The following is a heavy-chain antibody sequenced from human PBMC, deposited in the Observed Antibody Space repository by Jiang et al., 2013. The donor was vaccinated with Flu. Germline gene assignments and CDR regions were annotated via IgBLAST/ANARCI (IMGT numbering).Heavy chain of an antibody. CDR3: AKDREESAVAGPLDY. CDR1: GFIFSNYA. V-gene: IGHV3-23*01. Sequence: GLVQPGGSLRLSCAASGFIFSNYAMYWVRQAPGKGLEWVSLISGSGGSTYYADSVKGRFTITRDNSKNTLYLQMNSLRAEDTAVYYCAKDREESAVAGPLDYWGQGTLVTVSS. J-gene: IGHJ4*02. CDR2: ISGSGGST. D-gene: IGHD6-19*01.